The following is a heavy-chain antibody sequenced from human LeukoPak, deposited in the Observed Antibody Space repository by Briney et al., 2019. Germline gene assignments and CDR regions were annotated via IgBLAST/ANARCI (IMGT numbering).Heavy chain of an antibody. J-gene: IGHJ3*02. V-gene: IGHV4-30-2*01. CDR3: ARVQISLGAFGI. CDR1: GGSISSGGYS. CDR2: IYHSGST. Sequence: SETLSLTCAVSGGSISSGGYSWSWIRQPPGKGLEWIGYIYHSGSTYYNPSLKSRVTISVDRSKNQFPLKLSSVTAADTAVYYCARVQISLGAFGIWGQGTMVTVSS.